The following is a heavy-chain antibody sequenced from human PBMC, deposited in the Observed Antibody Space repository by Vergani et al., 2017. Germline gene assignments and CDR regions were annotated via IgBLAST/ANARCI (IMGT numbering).Heavy chain of an antibody. V-gene: IGHV3-30-3*01. CDR2: ISYDGSNK. J-gene: IGHJ4*02. D-gene: IGHD3-10*01. CDR1: GFTFSSYA. CDR3: ARDPSTMVRGVHTSFDY. Sequence: QVQLVESGGGVVQPGRSLRLSCAASGFTFSSYAMHWVRQAPGKGLEWVAVISYDGSNKYYADSVKGRFTIYRDNSKNTLYLQMNSLRAEDTAVYYCARDPSTMVRGVHTSFDYWGQGTLVTVSS.